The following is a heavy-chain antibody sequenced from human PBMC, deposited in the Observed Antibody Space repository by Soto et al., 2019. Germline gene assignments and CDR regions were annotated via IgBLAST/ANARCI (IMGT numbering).Heavy chain of an antibody. V-gene: IGHV3-30*18. CDR3: AKALFVVVTAEPNFDY. D-gene: IGHD2-21*02. Sequence: PGGSLRLSCAASGFTFSSYGMHWVRQAPGKGLEWVAVISYDGSNKYYADSVKGRFTISRDNSKNTLYLQMNSLRAEDTAVYYCAKALFVVVTAEPNFDYWGHGTQVTVSS. CDR2: ISYDGSNK. CDR1: GFTFSSYG. J-gene: IGHJ4*01.